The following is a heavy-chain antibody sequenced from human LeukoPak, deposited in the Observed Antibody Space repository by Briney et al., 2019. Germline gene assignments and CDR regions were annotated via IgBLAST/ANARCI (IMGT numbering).Heavy chain of an antibody. CDR2: IIASSGST. D-gene: IGHD5-12*01. J-gene: IGHJ4*02. V-gene: IGHV3-23*01. Sequence: HTGGSLRLSCAASGFSFSNYAMSWVRQAPGKGLEWVSVIIASSGSTFYADSVKGRFTISRDKSKNTLYLQMKSLRAEDTAVYYCAKGGYDYVEIGYFDFWGQGTLVTVSS. CDR3: AKGGYDYVEIGYFDF. CDR1: GFSFSNYA.